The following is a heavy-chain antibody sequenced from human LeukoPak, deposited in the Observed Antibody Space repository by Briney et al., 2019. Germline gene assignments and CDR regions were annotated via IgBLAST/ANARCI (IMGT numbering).Heavy chain of an antibody. Sequence: SETLSLTCTVSGGSISSGNYYWSWIRQPAGKGLEWIGRIYTSGSTNYNPSLKSRVTISVDTSKNQFSLKLSSVTAADTAVYYCARDRPWRGGNGYWGQGTLVTVSS. CDR2: IYTSGST. J-gene: IGHJ4*02. D-gene: IGHD4-23*01. V-gene: IGHV4-61*02. CDR3: ARDRPWRGGNGY. CDR1: GGSISSGNYY.